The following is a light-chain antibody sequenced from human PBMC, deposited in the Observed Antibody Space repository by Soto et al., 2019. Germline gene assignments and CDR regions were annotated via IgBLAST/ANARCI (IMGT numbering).Light chain of an antibody. CDR1: HRVSRSN. Sequence: VFNRSLRAMSLYPCERATLSGKLRHRVSRSNIGWYQQKPGQAPGLLIYGASKRHSGVPDRFSGSGSDTEFTLIISRLEPEDFAVYYCHHYCSTLLTFGGGTKADIK. V-gene: IGKV3-20*01. J-gene: IGKJ4*02. CDR2: GAS. CDR3: HHYCSTLLT.